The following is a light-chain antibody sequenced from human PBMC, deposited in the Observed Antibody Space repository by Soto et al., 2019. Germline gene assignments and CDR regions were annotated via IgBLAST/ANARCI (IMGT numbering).Light chain of an antibody. J-gene: IGLJ2*01. V-gene: IGLV1-44*01. CDR2: GHN. CDR3: AVWDDSLNGRV. CDR1: SSSIGTNT. Sequence: QLVLTQPPSASGTPGQRVTISCSGSSSSIGTNTVNWYQQFPGTAPKLLIYGHNQRPSGVPDRFSASKSGTSASLAISGLQSEDEAIYYCAVWDDSLNGRVFGGGTKLTVL.